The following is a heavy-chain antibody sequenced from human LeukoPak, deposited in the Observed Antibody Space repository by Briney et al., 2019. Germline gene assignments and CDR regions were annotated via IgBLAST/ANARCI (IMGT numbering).Heavy chain of an antibody. V-gene: IGHV1-8*01. D-gene: IGHD3-10*01. Sequence: VAAVTVSFKGSGYTFTSYDINWVRQAAGQGGEGMGWMNPNSGNPGYAQKFQGRVTMPRNTSISTAYMELSSLRSEDTAVYYCARGRGMVRGVTKYYFDYWGQGTLVTVSS. CDR1: GYTFTSYD. CDR3: ARGRGMVRGVTKYYFDY. J-gene: IGHJ4*02. CDR2: MNPNSGNP.